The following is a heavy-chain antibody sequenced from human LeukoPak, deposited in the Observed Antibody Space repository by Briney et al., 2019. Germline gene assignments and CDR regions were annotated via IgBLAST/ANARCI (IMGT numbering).Heavy chain of an antibody. J-gene: IGHJ4*02. V-gene: IGHV1-18*01. CDR2: ISAYNGNT. D-gene: IGHD2-15*01. CDR1: GYTFTSYG. Sequence: ASVKVSCKASGYTFTSYGISWVRQAPGQGLEWMGWISAYNGNTNYAQKLQGRVTMTTDTSTRTAYMELRSLRSDDTAVYYCARDIPYFCGGSCPAYWGQGTLVTVSS. CDR3: ARDIPYFCGGSCPAY.